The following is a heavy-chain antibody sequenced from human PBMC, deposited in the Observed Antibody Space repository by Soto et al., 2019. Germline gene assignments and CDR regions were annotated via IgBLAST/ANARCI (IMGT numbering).Heavy chain of an antibody. J-gene: IGHJ4*02. Sequence: QVQLVQSGGEVKKPGASVKVSCKTSGYTFTGYGISWVRQAPGQGPEWMGWISPYNGNTKYAQSFQGRVTMTTDTSXCTAYMDLRSLRSDDTAVYYCARDYHDSSGFSYAGYWGQGTLVNVSS. V-gene: IGHV1-18*01. CDR2: ISPYNGNT. D-gene: IGHD3-22*01. CDR3: ARDYHDSSGFSYAGY. CDR1: GYTFTGYG.